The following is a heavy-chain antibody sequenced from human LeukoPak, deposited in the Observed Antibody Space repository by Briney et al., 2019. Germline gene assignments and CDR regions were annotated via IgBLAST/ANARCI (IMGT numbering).Heavy chain of an antibody. D-gene: IGHD1-26*01. CDR3: AGLVGATTGATDY. Sequence: GGSLRLSCTASGFNFSYYAMHWVRQAPGKGLAWVALIWFDGSNEYYDDSVKCRFTISRDNSKGSVFLQMNGLTVDDTGVYYCAGLVGATTGATDYWGQGSLVSVS. CDR1: GFNFSYYA. J-gene: IGHJ4*02. V-gene: IGHV3-33*01. CDR2: IWFDGSNE.